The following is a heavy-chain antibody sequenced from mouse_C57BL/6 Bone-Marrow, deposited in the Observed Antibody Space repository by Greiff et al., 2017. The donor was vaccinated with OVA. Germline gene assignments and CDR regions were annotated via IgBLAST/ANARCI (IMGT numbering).Heavy chain of an antibody. CDR2: ISNGGGST. D-gene: IGHD1-1*01. J-gene: IGHJ1*03. V-gene: IGHV5-12*01. CDR3: ARLITTVVARDWYFDV. CDR1: GFTFSDYY. Sequence: DVKLVESGGGLVQPGGSLKLSCAASGFTFSDYYMYWVRQTPEKRLEWVAYISNGGGSTYYPDTVKGRFTISRDNAKNTLYLQMSRLKSEDTAMYYCARLITTVVARDWYFDVWGTGTTVTVSS.